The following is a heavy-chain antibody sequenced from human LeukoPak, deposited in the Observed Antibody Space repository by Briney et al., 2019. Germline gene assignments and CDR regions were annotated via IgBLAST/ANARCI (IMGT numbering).Heavy chain of an antibody. D-gene: IGHD1-26*01. J-gene: IGHJ5*01. CDR1: GDSFSTNSAT. Sequence: SQTLPLTCAISGDSFSTNSATWTWLRQSPSRGLEWLGRTYYRSKWYNDYAVSMKSRITINPDTSKNQFSLQLNSVTPEDTAVYYCARLVGASWFDSWGQGTLVTVSS. CDR2: TYYRSKWYN. CDR3: ARLVGASWFDS. V-gene: IGHV6-1*01.